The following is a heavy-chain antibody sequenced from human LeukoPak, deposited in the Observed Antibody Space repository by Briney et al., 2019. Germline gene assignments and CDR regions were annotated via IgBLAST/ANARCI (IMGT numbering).Heavy chain of an antibody. Sequence: GGTLRLSCAASGFTFSNYGMIWVRQAAGKGLEWVSGISGSGGSTYLADSVKGRFTISRDNSKNTLYLQMNSLRAEDTAVYYCAKARGSGSYWNWFDPWGQGTLVTVSS. CDR2: ISGSGGST. V-gene: IGHV3-23*01. CDR3: AKARGSGSYWNWFDP. CDR1: GFTFSNYG. D-gene: IGHD3-10*01. J-gene: IGHJ5*02.